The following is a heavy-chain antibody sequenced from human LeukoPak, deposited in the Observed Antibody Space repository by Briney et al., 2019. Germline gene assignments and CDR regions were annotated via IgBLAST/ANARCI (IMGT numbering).Heavy chain of an antibody. CDR3: ARDRGWLTGPRYYFDY. J-gene: IGHJ4*02. Sequence: SETLSLTCAVYGGSLSGYYWSWIRQPPGKGLEWIGEINHSGSTNYNPSLKSRVTISVDTSKNQFSLKLSSVTAADTAVYYCARDRGWLTGPRYYFDYWGQGTLVTVSS. CDR2: INHSGST. V-gene: IGHV4-34*01. CDR1: GGSLSGYY. D-gene: IGHD3-22*01.